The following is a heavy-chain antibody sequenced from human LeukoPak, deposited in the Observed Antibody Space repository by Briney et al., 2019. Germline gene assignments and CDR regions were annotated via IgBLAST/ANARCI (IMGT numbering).Heavy chain of an antibody. CDR2: IYYSGST. J-gene: IGHJ4*02. CDR1: GGSISSYY. Sequence: SETPSLTCTVSGGSISSYYWSWIRQPPGKGLEWIGYIYYSGSTNYNPSLKSRVTISVDTSKNQFSLKLSSVTAADTAVYYCARGVRYWGQGTLVTVSS. CDR3: ARGVRY. V-gene: IGHV4-59*01.